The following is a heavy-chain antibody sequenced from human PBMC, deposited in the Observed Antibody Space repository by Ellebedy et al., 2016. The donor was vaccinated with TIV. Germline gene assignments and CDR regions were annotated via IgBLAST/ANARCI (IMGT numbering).Heavy chain of an antibody. CDR3: ARRGSYGEYAVQINNWFDR. CDR2: IYQDGSDE. Sequence: GGSLRLSCAASGFNFRSYWMTWVRQAPGKGLEWVANIYQDGSDEYYVDSVKGRFTISRDNDNKALFLQMNSLRVEDTAVYYCARRGSYGEYAVQINNWFDRWGPGTLVTVSS. CDR1: GFNFRSYW. J-gene: IGHJ5*02. D-gene: IGHD5-18*01. V-gene: IGHV3-7*01.